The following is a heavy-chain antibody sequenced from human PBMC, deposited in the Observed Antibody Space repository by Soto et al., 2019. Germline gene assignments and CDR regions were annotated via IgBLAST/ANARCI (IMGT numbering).Heavy chain of an antibody. D-gene: IGHD3-3*01. CDR3: ATFGVGGYYYYYGMDV. Sequence: ASVKVSCKVSGYTLTELSMHWVRQAPGKGLEWMGGFDPEDGETIYAQKFQGRVTMTEDISTDTAYMELSSLRSEDTAVYYCATFGVGGYYYYYGMDVWGQGTTVTVSS. CDR2: FDPEDGET. V-gene: IGHV1-24*01. J-gene: IGHJ6*02. CDR1: GYTLTELS.